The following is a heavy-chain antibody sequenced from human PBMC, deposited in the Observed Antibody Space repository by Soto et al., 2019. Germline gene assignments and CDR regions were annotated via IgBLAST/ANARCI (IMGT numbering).Heavy chain of an antibody. D-gene: IGHD1-26*01. J-gene: IGHJ4*02. Sequence: EVQLVESGGALVQRGKSLRLSCVYSGVTFRTYWMSWVRQAPGKGLEGGANIIHEGTVKYYVDSVKGRFTISRDNAKNTLYLDMNSPRAEDTAIYYCATTVVGANSLDFWGQGPLVTVSS. V-gene: IGHV3-7*03. CDR1: GVTFRTYW. CDR2: IIHEGTVK. CDR3: ATTVVGANSLDF.